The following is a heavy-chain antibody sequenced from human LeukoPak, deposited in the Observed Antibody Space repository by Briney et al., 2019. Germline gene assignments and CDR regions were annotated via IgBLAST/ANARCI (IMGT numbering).Heavy chain of an antibody. V-gene: IGHV4-34*01. D-gene: IGHD2-2*02. Sequence: PSETLSLTCAVYGGSFSGYYWSWIRQPPGEGLEWIGEINHSGSTNYNPSLKSRVTISVDTSKNQFSLKLSSVTAADTAVYYCARGPTYFYTASFDYWGQGTLVTVSS. CDR2: INHSGST. CDR1: GGSFSGYY. CDR3: ARGPTYFYTASFDY. J-gene: IGHJ4*02.